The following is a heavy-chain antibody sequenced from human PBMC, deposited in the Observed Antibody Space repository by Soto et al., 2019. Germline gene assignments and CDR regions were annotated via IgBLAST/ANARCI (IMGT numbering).Heavy chain of an antibody. CDR2: ISGSGGST. V-gene: IGHV3-23*01. CDR1: GFTFSSYA. J-gene: IGHJ4*02. Sequence: GGSLRLSCAASGFTFSSYAMHWVRQAPGKGLEWVSAISGSGGSTYYADSVKGRFTISRDNSKNTLYLQMNSLRAEDMAVYYCAKNPPFRFGELLTPADYWGQGTLVTVSS. CDR3: AKNPPFRFGELLTPADY. D-gene: IGHD3-10*01.